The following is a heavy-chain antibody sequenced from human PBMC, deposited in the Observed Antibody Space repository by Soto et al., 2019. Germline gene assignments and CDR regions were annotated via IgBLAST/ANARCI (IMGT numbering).Heavy chain of an antibody. J-gene: IGHJ5*02. V-gene: IGHV3-33*01. CDR1: GFTFSSYG. CDR3: ARDRRYYDSSGYYSPLNWFDP. D-gene: IGHD3-22*01. CDR2: IWYDGSNK. Sequence: GGSLRLSCAASGFTFSSYGMHWVRQAPGKGLEWVAVIWYDGSNKYYADSVKGRFTISRDNSKNTLYLQMNSLRAEDTAVYYCARDRRYYDSSGYYSPLNWFDPWGQGTLVTVSS.